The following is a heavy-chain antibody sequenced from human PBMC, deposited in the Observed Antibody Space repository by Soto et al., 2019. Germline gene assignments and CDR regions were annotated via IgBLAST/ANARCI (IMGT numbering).Heavy chain of an antibody. J-gene: IGHJ4*02. CDR1: GTTISSGDHY. V-gene: IGHV4-30-4*01. Sequence: QVQLQESGPGLVKPSQTLSLTCTVSGTTISSGDHYWSWIRQAPVKGLEWIGYMYYTGKTYYNTSLHSRVTLSVDTSKNQFSLKMTSVTAADTAMYFCARVYGRGDYFDFWGRGTLVSVSS. CDR2: MYYTGKT. D-gene: IGHD1-26*01. CDR3: ARVYGRGDYFDF.